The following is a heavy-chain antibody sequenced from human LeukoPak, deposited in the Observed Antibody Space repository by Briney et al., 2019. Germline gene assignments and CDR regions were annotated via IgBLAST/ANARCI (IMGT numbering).Heavy chain of an antibody. CDR3: ARGSGDY. CDR1: GLTFSGYW. V-gene: IGHV3-7*04. CDR2: IKPDGSGK. Sequence: PGGSLRLSCAASGLTFSGYWMNWVRQAPGKGLEWVANIKPDGSGKYYVDSVKGRFTISRDNAKNSLYLQMTSLRAEDTAVYYCARGSGDYSGQGTLVTVPS. J-gene: IGHJ4*02.